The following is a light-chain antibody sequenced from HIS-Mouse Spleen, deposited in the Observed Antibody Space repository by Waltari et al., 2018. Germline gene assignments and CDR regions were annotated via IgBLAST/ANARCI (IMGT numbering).Light chain of an antibody. CDR1: QSVLYSSNNKNY. CDR2: GAS. Sequence: DIVMTQSTDSLAVSLGERAPINCKSSQSVLYSSNNKNYLACYQQKPGQPPKLLIYGASTRESGVPDRFSGSGSGTDFTLTISSLQAEDVAVYYCQQYYSTPPTFGQGTKVEIK. V-gene: IGKV4-1*01. J-gene: IGKJ1*01. CDR3: QQYYSTPPT.